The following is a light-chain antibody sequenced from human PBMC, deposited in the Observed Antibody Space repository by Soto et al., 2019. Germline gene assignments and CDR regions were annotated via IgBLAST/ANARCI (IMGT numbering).Light chain of an antibody. CDR2: GAS. J-gene: IGKJ2*01. CDR1: QSVSSSY. Sequence: EIVLTQSPGTLSLSPGERATLSCRASQSVSSSYLAWYQQKPGQAPRLLIYGASSRATGIPDRFSGSGSGKDFALTISSLEPEDFPVYYCQRYGSSPYPVGRGTKLEIK. CDR3: QRYGSSPYP. V-gene: IGKV3-20*01.